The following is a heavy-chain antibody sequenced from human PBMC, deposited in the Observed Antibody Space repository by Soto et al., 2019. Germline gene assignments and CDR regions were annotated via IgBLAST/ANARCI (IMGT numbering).Heavy chain of an antibody. CDR3: ARGYYDSSGYYYFDY. D-gene: IGHD3-22*01. CDR1: GFTFSSYW. CDR2: INSDGSST. Sequence: GGSLRLSCAASGFTFSSYWMHWVRQAPGKGLVWVSRINSDGSSTSYADSVKGRFTISRDNAKNTLYLQMNSLRAEDTAVYYCARGYYDSSGYYYFDYWGQGTLVTVSS. V-gene: IGHV3-74*01. J-gene: IGHJ4*02.